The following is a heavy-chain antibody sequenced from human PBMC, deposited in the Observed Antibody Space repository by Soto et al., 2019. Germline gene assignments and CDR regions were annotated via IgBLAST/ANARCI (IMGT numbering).Heavy chain of an antibody. CDR3: AIYYDILAGYYTPLEY. J-gene: IGHJ4*02. D-gene: IGHD3-9*01. V-gene: IGHV3-30-3*01. Sequence: GGSLRLSCAASGFTFSSYAMHWVRQAPGKGLEWVALISYDGSDKDYADSVKGRFTISRDNSRNTLFLQMNSLRAEDTAVYYCAIYYDILAGYYTPLEYWGQGPLVTVPS. CDR1: GFTFSSYA. CDR2: ISYDGSDK.